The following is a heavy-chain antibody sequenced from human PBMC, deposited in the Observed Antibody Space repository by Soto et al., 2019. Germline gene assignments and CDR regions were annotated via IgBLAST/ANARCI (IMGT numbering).Heavy chain of an antibody. CDR2: IIPILGIA. CDR1: GGTFSSYT. D-gene: IGHD4-17*01. J-gene: IGHJ3*02. V-gene: IGHV1-69*08. Sequence: QVQLVQSGAEVKKPGSSVKVSCTASGGTFSSYTISWVRQAPGQGLEWMGRIIPILGIANYAQKFQGRVTITADKSTSTAYMELSSLRSEDTAVYYCARDYGDYVFAFDIWGQGTMVTVSS. CDR3: ARDYGDYVFAFDI.